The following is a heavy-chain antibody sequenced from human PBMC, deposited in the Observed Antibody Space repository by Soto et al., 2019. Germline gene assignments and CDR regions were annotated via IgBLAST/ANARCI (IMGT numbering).Heavy chain of an antibody. V-gene: IGHV1-18*01. Sequence: ASVKVSCKTSGYTFTSYGISCVRQAPGQGLEWMGWITTDKGETTYAQKFQGRVTMTTDTSTTTAYMELRSLRSDDTAVYYCATRSPAFDYWGQGTLVTVSS. J-gene: IGHJ4*02. CDR2: ITTDKGET. CDR3: ATRSPAFDY. CDR1: GYTFTSYG.